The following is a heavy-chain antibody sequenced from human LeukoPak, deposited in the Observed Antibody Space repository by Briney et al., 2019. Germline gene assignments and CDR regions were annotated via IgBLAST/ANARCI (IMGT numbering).Heavy chain of an antibody. J-gene: IGHJ5*02. Sequence: SETLSLTCTVSGGSVSSGSYYWSWIRQPPGKGLEWIGYIYYSGSTNYNPSLKSRVTISVDTSKNQFSLKLSSVTAADTAVYYCARLLWFGELTESWFDPWGQGTLVTVSS. CDR1: GGSVSSGSYY. CDR2: IYYSGST. D-gene: IGHD3-10*01. V-gene: IGHV4-61*01. CDR3: ARLLWFGELTESWFDP.